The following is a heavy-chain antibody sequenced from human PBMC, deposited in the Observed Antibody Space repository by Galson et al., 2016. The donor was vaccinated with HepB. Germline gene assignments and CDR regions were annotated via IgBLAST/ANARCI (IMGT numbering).Heavy chain of an antibody. D-gene: IGHD2-15*01. V-gene: IGHV3-33*01. CDR2: IWYDGSNK. Sequence: SLRLSCAASGFTFSSYGMHWVRQAPGKGLEWVAVIWYDGSNKYYADSVKGRFSISRDNSKNTLYLQMNSLRAEDTAVYYCVTGGGSWYHSWFDPWGQGTLVTVSS. CDR1: GFTFSSYG. J-gene: IGHJ5*02. CDR3: VTGGGSWYHSWFDP.